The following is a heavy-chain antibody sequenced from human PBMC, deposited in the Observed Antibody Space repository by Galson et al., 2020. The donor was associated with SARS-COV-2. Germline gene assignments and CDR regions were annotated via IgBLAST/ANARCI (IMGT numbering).Heavy chain of an antibody. D-gene: IGHD3-10*01. CDR1: GGSISSGHYY. CDR2: FDTSGTT. CDR3: AGGGAGKIGSGSYCGGSHYYYYMYV. J-gene: IGHJ6*03. V-gene: IGHV4-61*02. Sequence: SETLSLTCTVSGGSISSGHYYWSWIRQPAGKGLEWIGRFDTSGTTNYNPSLKSRVTISVDTSKKQFSVKLSSVTAAETAVYYCAGGGAGKIGSGSYCGGSHYYYYMYVWGKGTTVTISS.